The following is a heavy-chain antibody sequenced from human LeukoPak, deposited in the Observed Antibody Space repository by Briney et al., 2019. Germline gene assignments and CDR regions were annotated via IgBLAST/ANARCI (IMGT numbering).Heavy chain of an antibody. D-gene: IGHD3-22*01. V-gene: IGHV1-8*01. CDR2: MNPNSGNT. Sequence: GASVKVSCKASGYTFTSYDINWVRQATGQGLEWMGWMNPNSGNTGYAQKFQGRVTITRNTSISTAYMELSSLRSEDTAVYYCARGRITMIVVVISSYYYYYMDVWGKGTTVTVSS. CDR1: GYTFTSYD. CDR3: ARGRITMIVVVISSYYYYYMDV. J-gene: IGHJ6*03.